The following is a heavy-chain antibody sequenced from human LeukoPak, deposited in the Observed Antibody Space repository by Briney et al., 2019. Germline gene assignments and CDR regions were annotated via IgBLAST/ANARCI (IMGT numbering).Heavy chain of an antibody. CDR3: AKAVDTAMISAFGV. V-gene: IGHV3-23*01. D-gene: IGHD5-18*01. CDR2: VSGSGGST. Sequence: GGSLRLSCVASGFTFKSYAMSWVRQAPGKGLEWVSVVSGSGGSTDYADSVKGRFTISRDNSMNTLYLQMNTLRAEDTAVYYCAKAVDTAMISAFGVWGQGTMLTVSS. CDR1: GFTFKSYA. J-gene: IGHJ3*01.